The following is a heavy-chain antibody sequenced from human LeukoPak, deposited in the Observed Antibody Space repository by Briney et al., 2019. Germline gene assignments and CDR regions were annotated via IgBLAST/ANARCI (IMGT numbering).Heavy chain of an antibody. CDR3: ARGEFGEFLDY. J-gene: IGHJ4*02. Sequence: GTSVKVSCKASGFTFTSSAVQWVRQARGQCLEWIGWIVVGSGNTNYAQKFQERVTITRDMSTSTAYMELSSLRSEDTAVYYCARGEFGEFLDYWGQGTLVTVSS. CDR1: GFTFTSSA. CDR2: IVVGSGNT. V-gene: IGHV1-58*01. D-gene: IGHD3-10*01.